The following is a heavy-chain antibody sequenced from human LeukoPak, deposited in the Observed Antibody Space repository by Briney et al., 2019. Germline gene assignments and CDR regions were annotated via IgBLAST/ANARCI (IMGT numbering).Heavy chain of an antibody. J-gene: IGHJ4*02. CDR2: ISYSGDST. CDR1: GFTFSSEA. V-gene: IGHV3-23*01. Sequence: AGESLRLSCAASGFTFSSEAISWVRQAPGEGLEWVSAISYSGDSTYYADSVRGRFTISRDNSKNTLYLQLNSLRPEDTAVYYCVKELKVADFTMGFDYWGQGTLATVSS. D-gene: IGHD5-12*01. CDR3: VKELKVADFTMGFDY.